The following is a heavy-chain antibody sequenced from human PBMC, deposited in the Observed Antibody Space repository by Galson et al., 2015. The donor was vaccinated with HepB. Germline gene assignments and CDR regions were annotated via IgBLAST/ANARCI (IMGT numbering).Heavy chain of an antibody. CDR1: GFTFSSYS. CDR2: ISSSSSTI. J-gene: IGHJ4*02. Sequence: SLRLSCAASGFTFSSYSMNWVRQAPGKGLEWVSYISSSSSTIYYADSVKGRFTISRDNAKNSLYLQMNSLRDEDTAVYYCARVHSSGYSPQYYFDYWGQGTLVTVSS. V-gene: IGHV3-48*02. D-gene: IGHD3-22*01. CDR3: ARVHSSGYSPQYYFDY.